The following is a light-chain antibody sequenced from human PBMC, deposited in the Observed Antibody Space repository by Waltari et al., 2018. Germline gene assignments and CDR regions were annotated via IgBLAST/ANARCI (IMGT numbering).Light chain of an antibody. J-gene: IGLJ2*01. CDR1: SSGVWSYNL. V-gene: IGLV2-23*02. Sequence: QSALTQPASVSGSPGQSITISCTGTSSGVWSYNLVSWYQQHPGKAPKLMIYEVNKRASGVSNRFTGAKSGNAASLTISGLQAEDEADYYCVSYVDSSTSVFGGGTKLTVL. CDR2: EVN. CDR3: VSYVDSSTSV.